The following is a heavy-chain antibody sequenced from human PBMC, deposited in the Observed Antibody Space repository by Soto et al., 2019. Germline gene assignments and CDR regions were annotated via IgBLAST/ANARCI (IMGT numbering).Heavy chain of an antibody. J-gene: IGHJ5*02. V-gene: IGHV4-30-4*01. CDR2: IYYSGST. CDR1: GGSISSGDYY. D-gene: IGHD2-2*01. Sequence: SETLSLTCTVSGGSISSGDYYWSWIRQTPGKGLEWIGYIYYSGSTYYNPSLKSRVTISVDTSKNQFSLKLSSVTAADTAVYYCAYYHLLHSWFAPWGQGTLVTVSS. CDR3: AYYHLLHSWFAP.